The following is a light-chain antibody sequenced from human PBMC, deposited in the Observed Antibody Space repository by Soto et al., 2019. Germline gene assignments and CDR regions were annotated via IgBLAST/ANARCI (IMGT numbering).Light chain of an antibody. J-gene: IGKJ2*01. CDR2: WAS. CDR3: QQYYSPPRYT. V-gene: IGKV4-1*01. CDR1: QSILYSSNNKNL. Sequence: DIVMTQSPEYLAVSLGERATINCRSSQSILYSSNNKNLIAWYQQKPGQPPKLLIYWASTRQSAVPDRFSGSGSCRDFSLTISSLQAEDVAVYYCQQYYSPPRYTFGQGTRLGIK.